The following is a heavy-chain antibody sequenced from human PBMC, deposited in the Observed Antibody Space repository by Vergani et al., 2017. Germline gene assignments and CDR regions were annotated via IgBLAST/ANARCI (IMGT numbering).Heavy chain of an antibody. V-gene: IGHV3-15*01. CDR3: TTEPYYYDSRGCFDY. CDR2: IKSKTDGGTT. Sequence: EVQLVESGGGLVKPGGSLRLSCAASGFTFSNAWMSWVRQAPGKGLEWVGRIKSKTDGGTTDYAAPVKGRFTISRDDSKNTLYLQMNSLNTEDTAVYYCTTEPYYYDSRGCFDYWDQGTLVTVSS. D-gene: IGHD3-22*01. CDR1: GFTFSNAW. J-gene: IGHJ4*02.